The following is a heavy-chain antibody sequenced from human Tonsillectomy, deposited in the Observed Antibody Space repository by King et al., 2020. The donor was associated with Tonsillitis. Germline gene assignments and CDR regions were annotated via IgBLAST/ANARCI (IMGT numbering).Heavy chain of an antibody. CDR1: GGSISSGGYS. CDR3: ASGDYNNDPRPYYYMDA. D-gene: IGHD4-11*01. V-gene: IGHV4-30-2*01. CDR2: IYLSGNT. Sequence: QLQESGSGLVKPSQTLSLTCAVSGGSISSGGYSWSWIRQPPGKGLEWIGYIYLSGNTNYNPSLKSRVTISIDRSKNQFSLMVTSVTAADTAVYFCASGDYNNDPRPYYYMDAWGKGTTVTVSS. J-gene: IGHJ6*03.